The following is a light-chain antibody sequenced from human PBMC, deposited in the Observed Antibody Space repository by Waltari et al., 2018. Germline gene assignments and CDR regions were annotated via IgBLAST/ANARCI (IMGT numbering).Light chain of an antibody. V-gene: IGLV2-8*01. CDR1: SSDIGGYKF. Sequence: QSALTQPPSASGSPGQSVTISCTGTSSDIGGYKFVSWYQQHPGKAPKLMLYEVSQRPSGVPDRFSGSNSGNTASLTVSGLQAEDEADYYCSSYGGSNNLVFGGGTKLTVL. CDR3: SSYGGSNNLV. J-gene: IGLJ2*01. CDR2: EVS.